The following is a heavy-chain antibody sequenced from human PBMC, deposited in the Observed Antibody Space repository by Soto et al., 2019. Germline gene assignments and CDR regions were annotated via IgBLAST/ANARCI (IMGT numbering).Heavy chain of an antibody. D-gene: IGHD2-15*01. Sequence: SVKVSCKASGGTFSSYAISWVRQAPGQGLEWMGGIIPIFGTANYAQKFQGRVTITADESTSTAYMKLSSLRSEDTAVYYCARALVEMAPEYYYYGMDVWGQGTTVTVSS. CDR2: IIPIFGTA. CDR1: GGTFSSYA. J-gene: IGHJ6*02. CDR3: ARALVEMAPEYYYYGMDV. V-gene: IGHV1-69*13.